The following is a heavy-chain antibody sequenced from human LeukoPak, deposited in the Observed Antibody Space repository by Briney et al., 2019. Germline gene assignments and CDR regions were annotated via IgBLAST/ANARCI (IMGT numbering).Heavy chain of an antibody. D-gene: IGHD1-1*01. J-gene: IGHJ4*02. CDR2: ISYDGSNK. CDR3: ASELEPNWNDGGGFDY. Sequence: GGSLRLSCAASGFTFSSYAMHWVRQAPGKGLEWVAVISYDGSNKYYADSVKGRFTISRDNSKNTLYLQMNSLRAEDTAVYYCASELEPNWNDGGGFDYWGQGTLVTVSS. V-gene: IGHV3-30-3*01. CDR1: GFTFSSYA.